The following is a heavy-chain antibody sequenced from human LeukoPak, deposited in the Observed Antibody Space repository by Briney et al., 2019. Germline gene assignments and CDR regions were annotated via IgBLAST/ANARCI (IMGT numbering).Heavy chain of an antibody. J-gene: IGHJ4*02. CDR2: ISGSGGST. CDR1: GFSFSTYA. CDR3: AKDSSKTTIKHFDY. D-gene: IGHD4-11*01. Sequence: PGGSLRLSCAASGFSFSTYAMSWVRQAPGKGLEWVSAISGSGGSTYYADSVKGRFTISRDNSKNTLYLQMNSLRAEDTAVYYCAKDSSKTTIKHFDYWGQGTLVTVSS. V-gene: IGHV3-23*01.